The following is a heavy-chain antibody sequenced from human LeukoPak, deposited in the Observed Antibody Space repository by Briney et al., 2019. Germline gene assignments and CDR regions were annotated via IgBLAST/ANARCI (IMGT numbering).Heavy chain of an antibody. Sequence: GGSLRLSCAASGFTFSSYTMSWIREAPGKGLEWVSSISSSINYIYHADSVKGRFTISRDDAQNSVYLQMNSLKDEDTAVYYCARSRTSSPYDKNLNFWGQGTLVIVSS. CDR3: ARSRTSSPYDKNLNF. CDR1: GFTFSSYT. J-gene: IGHJ4*02. V-gene: IGHV3-21*01. D-gene: IGHD1-14*01. CDR2: ISSSINYI.